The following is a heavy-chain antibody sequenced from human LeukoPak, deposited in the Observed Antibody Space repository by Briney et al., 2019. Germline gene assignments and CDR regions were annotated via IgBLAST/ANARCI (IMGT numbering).Heavy chain of an antibody. D-gene: IGHD2-2*03. J-gene: IGHJ4*02. Sequence: AGSLRLSCAASGFTFSSYAMSWVRQAPGKGLEGVSAISGSGPYTLYTDSVKGRFTISRDSSKNTLYLQMDSLRAEDTALYYCAKHGYCSGISCFFDFWGQGTQVTVSS. CDR2: ISGSGPYT. CDR1: GFTFSSYA. CDR3: AKHGYCSGISCFFDF. V-gene: IGHV3-23*01.